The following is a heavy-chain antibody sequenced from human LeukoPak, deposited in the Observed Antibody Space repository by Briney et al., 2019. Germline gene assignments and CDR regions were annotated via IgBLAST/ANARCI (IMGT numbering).Heavy chain of an antibody. CDR1: GFTFSSYA. D-gene: IGHD5-18*01. Sequence: GGSLRLSCAASGFTFSSYAMHWVRQAPGKGLEWVAVISYDGSNKYYADSVKGRFTISRDNSKNTLYLQMNSLRAEDTAVYYCARDIGAYSSGGYWGQGTLVTVSS. J-gene: IGHJ4*02. CDR2: ISYDGSNK. CDR3: ARDIGAYSSGGY. V-gene: IGHV3-30-3*01.